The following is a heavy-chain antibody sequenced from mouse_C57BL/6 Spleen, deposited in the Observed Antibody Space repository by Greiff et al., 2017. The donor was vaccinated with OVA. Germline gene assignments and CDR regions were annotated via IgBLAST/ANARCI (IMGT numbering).Heavy chain of an antibody. CDR2: IHPNSGST. J-gene: IGHJ2*01. CDR1: GYTFTSYW. Sequence: QVQLQQPGAELVKPGASVKLSCKASGYTFTSYWMHWVKQRPGQGLEWIGMIHPNSGSTNYNEKFKSKATLTVDKSSSTAYMQLSSLTSEDSAVYYCARSGSYYDFDYWGQGTTLTVSS. V-gene: IGHV1-64*01. CDR3: ARSGSYYDFDY. D-gene: IGHD1-1*01.